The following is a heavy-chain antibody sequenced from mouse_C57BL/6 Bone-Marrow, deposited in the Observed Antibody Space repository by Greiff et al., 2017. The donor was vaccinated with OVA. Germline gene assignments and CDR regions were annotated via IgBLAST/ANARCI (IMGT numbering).Heavy chain of an antibody. CDR2: IDPSDSYT. CDR3: ARNYYGSSYGNYAMDY. CDR1: GYTFTSYW. V-gene: IGHV1-69*01. J-gene: IGHJ4*01. Sequence: QVQLQQPGAELVMPGASVKLSCKASGYTFTSYWMHWVKQRPGQGLEWIGAIDPSDSYTNYNHKFKGKSTLTVDKSSSTAYMQLSSLTSEDSAVYYCARNYYGSSYGNYAMDYWGQGTSVTVSS. D-gene: IGHD1-1*01.